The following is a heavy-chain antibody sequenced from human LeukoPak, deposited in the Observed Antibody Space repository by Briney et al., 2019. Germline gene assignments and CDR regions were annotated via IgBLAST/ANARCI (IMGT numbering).Heavy chain of an antibody. J-gene: IGHJ4*02. V-gene: IGHV1-18*01. CDR1: GYTFTSYG. CDR3: ARDRSHYYDSSGYYWAGGLRSYYFDY. Sequence: GASVKVSCKASGYTFTSYGISWVRQAPGQGLEWMGWISAYNGNTNYAHKLQGRVTMTTDTSTSTAYMELRSLRSDDTAVYYCARDRSHYYDSSGYYWAGGLRSYYFDYWGQGTLVTVSS. CDR2: ISAYNGNT. D-gene: IGHD3-22*01.